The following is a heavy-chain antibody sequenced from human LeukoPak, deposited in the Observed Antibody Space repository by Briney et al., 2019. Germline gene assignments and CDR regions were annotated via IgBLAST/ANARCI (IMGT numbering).Heavy chain of an antibody. CDR2: ITLSSTAI. CDR3: ARGGAAMVNY. Sequence: GGSLRLSCAASGFTFSTYNMNWVRQAPGKGLEWVAYITLSSTAIYYADSVRGRFTISRDNAKNSLYLQMNSLRAEDTAVYYCARGGAAMVNYWGQGTLVTVSS. D-gene: IGHD5-18*01. V-gene: IGHV3-48*01. CDR1: GFTFSTYN. J-gene: IGHJ4*02.